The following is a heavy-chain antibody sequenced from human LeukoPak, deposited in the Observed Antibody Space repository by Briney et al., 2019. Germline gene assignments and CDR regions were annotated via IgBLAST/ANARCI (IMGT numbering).Heavy chain of an antibody. CDR2: INPSGAT. J-gene: IGHJ5*02. D-gene: IGHD3-10*01. CDR3: ARVGNTMVRGVIKNWFDP. CDR1: GGSFSNDY. V-gene: IGHV4-34*10. Sequence: PSETLSLTCAVYGGSFSNDYWSWIRQAPGQGLEWIGEINPSGATNDNPSHKSRVTLSLDTSKNQFSLKLSSVTAADTAVYYCARVGNTMVRGVIKNWFDPWGQGTLVTVSS.